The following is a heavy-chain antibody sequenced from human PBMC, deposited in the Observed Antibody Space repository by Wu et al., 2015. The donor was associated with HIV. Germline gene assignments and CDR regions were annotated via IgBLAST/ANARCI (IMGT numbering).Heavy chain of an antibody. Sequence: QVELVQSGAEVKKPGASVKISCEASGYTFTGYYIHWVRQAPGQGLEWMGWIDPASGAIKSAQKFQGRVTMTRDTSINTAYMELSRLMSDDTAVYYCARDPQGGSSWYTHWGQGTLVTVSS. V-gene: IGHV1-2*02. CDR2: IDPASGAI. J-gene: IGHJ4*02. CDR1: GYTFTGYY. CDR3: ARDPQGGSSWYTH. D-gene: IGHD6-13*01.